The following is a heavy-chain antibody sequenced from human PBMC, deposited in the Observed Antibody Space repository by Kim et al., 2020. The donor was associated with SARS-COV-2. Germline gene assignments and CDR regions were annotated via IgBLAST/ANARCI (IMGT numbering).Heavy chain of an antibody. V-gene: IGHV1-3*01. Sequence: ASVKVSCKASGYTFTSYAMHWVRQAPGQRLEWMVWINAGNGNTKYSQKFQGRVTITRDTSASTAYMGLSSLRSEDTAVYYCAIEKSSGSYGDGFDYCGQGTLVTVSS. CDR1: GYTFTSYA. CDR3: AIEKSSGSYGDGFDY. D-gene: IGHD1-26*01. CDR2: INAGNGNT. J-gene: IGHJ4*02.